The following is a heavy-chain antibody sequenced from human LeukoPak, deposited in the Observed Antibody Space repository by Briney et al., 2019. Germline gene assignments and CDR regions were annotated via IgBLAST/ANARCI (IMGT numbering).Heavy chain of an antibody. J-gene: IGHJ3*02. D-gene: IGHD2-2*01. CDR3: ARDAVPAAISAQAEPNAFDI. CDR2: IYYSGST. CDR1: GGSISSYY. Sequence: SETLSLTCTVPGGSISSYYWSWIRQPPGKGLEWIGYIYYSGSTNYNPSLKSRVTISVDRSKNQFSLKLSSVTAADTAVYYCARDAVPAAISAQAEPNAFDIWGQGTMVTVSS. V-gene: IGHV4-59*12.